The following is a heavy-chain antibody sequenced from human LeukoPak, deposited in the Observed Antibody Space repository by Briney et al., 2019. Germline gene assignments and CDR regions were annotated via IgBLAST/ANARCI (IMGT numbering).Heavy chain of an antibody. Sequence: GGSLRLSCAASGFTFSSYSMNWVRQAPGKGLEWVSSISSSSSYIYYADSVKGRFTISRDNAKNSLYLQMNSLRAEDTAVYYCAREKLGILAFDIWGQGTMVTVSS. D-gene: IGHD7-27*01. CDR1: GFTFSSYS. CDR3: AREKLGILAFDI. CDR2: ISSSSSYI. V-gene: IGHV3-21*01. J-gene: IGHJ3*02.